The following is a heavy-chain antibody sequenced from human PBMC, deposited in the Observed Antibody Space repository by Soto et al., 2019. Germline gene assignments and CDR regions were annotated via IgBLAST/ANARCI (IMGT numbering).Heavy chain of an antibody. CDR2: ISGSGGST. CDR1: GFTFSSYA. CDR3: AKDRRVTIAVALSDY. J-gene: IGHJ4*02. Sequence: GGSLRLSCAASGFTFSSYAMSWVRQAPGKGLEWVSAISGSGGSTYYADSVKGRSTISRDNSKNTLYLQMNSLRAEDTAVYYCAKDRRVTIAVALSDYWGQGTLVTVSS. D-gene: IGHD6-19*01. V-gene: IGHV3-23*01.